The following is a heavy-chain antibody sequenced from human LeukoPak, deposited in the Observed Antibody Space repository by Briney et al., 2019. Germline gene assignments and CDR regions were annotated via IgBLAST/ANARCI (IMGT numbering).Heavy chain of an antibody. D-gene: IGHD6-19*01. CDR1: GYSISSGYY. CDR3: ARGRRSSGWYGY. Sequence: PSETLSLTCAVSGYSISSGYYWGWIRQPPGKGLEWIGSIYHSGSTYYNPSLKSRVTISVDTSKNQFSLKLSSVTAADTAVYYCARGRRSSGWYGYWGQGTLVTVSS. CDR2: IYHSGST. J-gene: IGHJ4*02. V-gene: IGHV4-38-2*01.